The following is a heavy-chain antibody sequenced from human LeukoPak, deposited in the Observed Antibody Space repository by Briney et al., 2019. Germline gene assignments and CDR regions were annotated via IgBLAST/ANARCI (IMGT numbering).Heavy chain of an antibody. CDR1: GGSISSSNW. D-gene: IGHD5-12*01. J-gene: IGHJ3*02. CDR2: IYHSGST. CDR3: ARNSGYDLHAFDI. V-gene: IGHV4-4*02. Sequence: SETLSLTCAVSGGSISSSNWWSWVRQPPGKGLEWIGEIYHSGSTNYNPSFKGRVTISVDKSKNQFSLKLSSVTAADTAVYYCARNSGYDLHAFDIWGQGTMVTVSS.